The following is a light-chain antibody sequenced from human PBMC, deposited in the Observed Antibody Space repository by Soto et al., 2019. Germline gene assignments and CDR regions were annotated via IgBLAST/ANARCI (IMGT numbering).Light chain of an antibody. CDR1: STNIGRNS. J-gene: IGLJ2*01. CDR3: GAWDDSLNGVL. Sequence: QSVLTQPPSASGTPGQRVTISCSGSSTNIGRNSVNWYQHVPGTAPKLLIYSDNQRPSGVPDRFSGSRSGASVSLDISGLHSEDEADDYCGAWDDSLNGVLFGGGTKLTVL. CDR2: SDN. V-gene: IGLV1-44*01.